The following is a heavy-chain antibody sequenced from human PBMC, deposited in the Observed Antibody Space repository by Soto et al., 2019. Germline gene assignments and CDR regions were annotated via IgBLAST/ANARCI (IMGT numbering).Heavy chain of an antibody. D-gene: IGHD3-10*01. Sequence: LQTQSLTWXVVGGSIDTYCWSWILQPPGKGLQWIGYIYYSGSTNYNPSLKSRVTISVDTSKNQFSLKLSSVTAADTAVYYCARDFSGSGSYYNWFDPWGQGTLVTSPQ. CDR2: IYYSGST. CDR1: GGSIDTYC. J-gene: IGHJ5*02. V-gene: IGHV4-59*01. CDR3: ARDFSGSGSYYNWFDP.